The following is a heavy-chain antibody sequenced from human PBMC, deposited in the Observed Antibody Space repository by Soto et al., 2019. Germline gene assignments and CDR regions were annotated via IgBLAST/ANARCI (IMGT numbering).Heavy chain of an antibody. D-gene: IGHD6-6*01. Sequence: SETLSLTCAVYGGSFSGYYWSWICQPPGKGLEWIGEINHSGSTNYNPSLKSRVTISVDTSKNQFFLKLSSVTAADTAVYYSARGGIAARAFDYWGQGTLVTVSS. J-gene: IGHJ4*02. CDR1: GGSFSGYY. CDR3: ARGGIAARAFDY. CDR2: INHSGST. V-gene: IGHV4-34*01.